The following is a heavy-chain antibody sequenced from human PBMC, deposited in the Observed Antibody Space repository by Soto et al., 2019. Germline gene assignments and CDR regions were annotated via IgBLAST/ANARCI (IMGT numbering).Heavy chain of an antibody. Sequence: QVQLEQSGAEVKKPGASVKDSCEASGYTFTSYGISWVRQATVQGLEWMGWMNPDDGNTNLAQDLLGRVTMNAATPTTTAYLELRNLRSDDTAVYYCGRVGVSSYVDYCGRGTLVTVS. CDR2: MNPDDGNT. D-gene: IGHD2-8*02. V-gene: IGHV1-18*01. CDR1: GYTFTSYG. J-gene: IGHJ4*02. CDR3: GRVGVSSYVDY.